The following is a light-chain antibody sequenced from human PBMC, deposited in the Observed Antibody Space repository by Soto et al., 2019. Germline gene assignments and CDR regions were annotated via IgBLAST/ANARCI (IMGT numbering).Light chain of an antibody. CDR2: GAS. V-gene: IGKV3-20*01. CDR3: LQYGSSSLT. CDR1: QSVSSNY. Sequence: EIVLTQTPGTLSLSPGERATLSCRASQSVSSNYLAWYQQRPGQAPRLLIYGASSRATGIPDRFSGSGSGTDFTLTISRLEPEDFAVYYCLQYGSSSLTFGGGTKVEIK. J-gene: IGKJ4*01.